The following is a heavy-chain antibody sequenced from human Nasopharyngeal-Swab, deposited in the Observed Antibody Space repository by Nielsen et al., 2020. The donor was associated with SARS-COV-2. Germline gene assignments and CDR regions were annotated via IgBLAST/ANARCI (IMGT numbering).Heavy chain of an antibody. D-gene: IGHD5-24*01. CDR1: GGSFNGFY. CDR3: ARAGRVGDAYTGLDV. CDR2: INHNDRT. Sequence: SETLSLTCSVSGGSFNGFYWNWIRQPPGKGLEWIGEINHNDRTHYNPSLKSRVTMSVDTSTNQVSLKLNSLTATDTAVYYCARAGRVGDAYTGLDVWGQGTTVTVSS. J-gene: IGHJ6*02. V-gene: IGHV4-34*01.